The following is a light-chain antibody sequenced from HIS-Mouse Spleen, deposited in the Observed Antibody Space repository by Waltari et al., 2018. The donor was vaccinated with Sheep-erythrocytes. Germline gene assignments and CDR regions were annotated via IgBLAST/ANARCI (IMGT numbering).Light chain of an antibody. J-gene: IGKJ1*01. V-gene: IGKV1-6*01. CDR2: AAS. CDR3: LQDYNYPWT. Sequence: AIQMTQSPSSLSASVGDRVTITCRAIQGIRNDLGWYKQKPGKAPKLLIYAASSLQSGVPSRFSGSGSGTDFTLTISSLQPEDFATYYCLQDYNYPWTFGQGTKVEIK. CDR1: QGIRND.